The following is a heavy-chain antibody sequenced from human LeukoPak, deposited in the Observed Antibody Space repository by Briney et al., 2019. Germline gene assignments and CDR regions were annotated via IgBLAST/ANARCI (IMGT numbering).Heavy chain of an antibody. CDR3: ASQDLRYTVDSEYIYYGMDV. V-gene: IGHV1-24*01. D-gene: IGHD3-22*01. CDR1: GYSLADLS. CDR2: FDPEDGET. Sequence: ASVKVSCKVSGYSLADLSLHWVRQTPGKGLEWMGGFDPEDGETVYAPKLQGRVSLTEDSATDTAYMEVSSLRSEDTAVYYCASQDLRYTVDSEYIYYGMDVWGQGTTVTVSS. J-gene: IGHJ6*02.